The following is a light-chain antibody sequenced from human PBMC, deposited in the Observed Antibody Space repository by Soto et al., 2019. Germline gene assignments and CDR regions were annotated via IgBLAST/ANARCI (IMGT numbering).Light chain of an antibody. V-gene: IGKV1-12*01. CDR1: QGISSW. CDR2: DAS. J-gene: IGKJ2*01. Sequence: DIQMTQSPSSVSASVGDRVTITCRASQGISSWLAWYQQKPEKAPKLVIYDASSLKSGVPSRFSVSGSGTDFTITISSLQPEDFATYYCLQPNTFPYTFGQGTMLQVK. CDR3: LQPNTFPYT.